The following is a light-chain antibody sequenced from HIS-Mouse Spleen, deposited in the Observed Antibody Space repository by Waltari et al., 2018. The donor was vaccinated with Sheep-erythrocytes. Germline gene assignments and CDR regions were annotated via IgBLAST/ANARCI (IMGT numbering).Light chain of an antibody. CDR3: CSYAGSYNHV. V-gene: IGLV2-11*01. CDR1: SRDVGCYNY. Sequence: QSALTQPRPVSGSPGPSVPLSCPGTSRDVGCYNYVSWYQQHPGKAPKLMIYDVSKRPSGVPDRFSGSKSGNTASLTISGLQAEDEADYYCCSYAGSYNHVFATGTKVTVL. J-gene: IGLJ1*01. CDR2: DVS.